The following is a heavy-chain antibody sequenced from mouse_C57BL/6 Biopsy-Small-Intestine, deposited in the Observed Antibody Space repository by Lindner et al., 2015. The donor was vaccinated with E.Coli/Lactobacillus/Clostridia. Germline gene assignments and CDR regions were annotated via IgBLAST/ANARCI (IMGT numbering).Heavy chain of an antibody. D-gene: IGHD1-1*01. CDR1: GFNIKDDY. J-gene: IGHJ2*01. V-gene: IGHV14-4*01. Sequence: VQLQESGAELVRPGASVKLSCTASGFNIKDDYMHWVKQRPEQGLEWIGWIDPENGDTEYASKFQGKATITADTSSNTAYLQLSSLTSEDTAVYYCTTTYGSSYQYFDYWGQGTTLTVSS. CDR2: IDPENGDT. CDR3: TTTYGSSYQYFDY.